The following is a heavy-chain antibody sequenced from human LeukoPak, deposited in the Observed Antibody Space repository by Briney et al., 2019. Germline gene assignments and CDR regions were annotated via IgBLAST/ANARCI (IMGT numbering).Heavy chain of an antibody. Sequence: ASVKVSCKASGYTFTSYGISWVRQAPGQGLEWMGWISAYSGNANYAQKLQGRVTMTTDTSTSTAYMELRSLRSDDTAVYYCARDAWIVGALDYWGQGTLVTVSS. D-gene: IGHD1-26*01. V-gene: IGHV1-18*01. CDR1: GYTFTSYG. CDR2: ISAYSGNA. CDR3: ARDAWIVGALDY. J-gene: IGHJ4*02.